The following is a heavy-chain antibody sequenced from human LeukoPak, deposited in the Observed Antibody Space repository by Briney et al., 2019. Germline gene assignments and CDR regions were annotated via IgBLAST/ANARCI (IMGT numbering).Heavy chain of an antibody. CDR3: AGGAGPDYYYYGMDV. V-gene: IGHV1-46*01. J-gene: IGHJ6*02. Sequence: ASVKVSCKASGYTFTSYYMHWVRQAPGQGLEWMGIIKPSGGSTSYAQKFQGRVTITADESTSTAYMELSSLRSEDTAVYYCAGGAGPDYYYYGMDVWGQGTTVTVSS. D-gene: IGHD2-15*01. CDR2: IKPSGGST. CDR1: GYTFTSYY.